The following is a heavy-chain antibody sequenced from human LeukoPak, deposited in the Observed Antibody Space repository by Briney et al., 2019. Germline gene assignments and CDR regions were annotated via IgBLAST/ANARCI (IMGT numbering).Heavy chain of an antibody. CDR1: GFTFSNYV. CDR3: AKGSKGTYDY. CDR2: IIGNGDST. Sequence: GGSLRLSCVASGFTFSNYVMAWVRQAPGEGLEYVSSIIGNGDSTYYADSVKGRFTISRDNSKNTLYLQMNSLRAEDTAIYYCAKGSKGTYDYWGQGTLVTVSS. V-gene: IGHV3-23*01. J-gene: IGHJ4*02.